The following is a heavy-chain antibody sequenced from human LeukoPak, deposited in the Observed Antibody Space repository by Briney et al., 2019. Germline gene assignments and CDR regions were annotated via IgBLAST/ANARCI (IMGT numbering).Heavy chain of an antibody. Sequence: GGSLRLSCAASGPSFGSHPMNWVRQAPGRGLEWVSSISSNSSYIQYADSVKGRFTISRDNARNSLYLQMNNLRAEDTAVYYCASLPWLVRWIYYWGQGTLVTVSS. V-gene: IGHV3-21*01. D-gene: IGHD6-19*01. CDR3: ASLPWLVRWIYY. CDR2: ISSNSSYI. CDR1: GPSFGSHP. J-gene: IGHJ4*02.